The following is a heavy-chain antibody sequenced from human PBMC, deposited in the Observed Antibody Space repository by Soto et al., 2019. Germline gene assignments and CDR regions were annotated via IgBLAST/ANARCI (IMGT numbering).Heavy chain of an antibody. D-gene: IGHD1-7*01. CDR2: ISWDGATT. Sequence: PGGSLRLSCAASVVQFDDYTMFWVRPAPGKGLEWVSLISWDGATTFYADSVKGRFTISRDNNKNSLYLQMSSLKTEDTAVYYCAKDRHQWELHLNFEYWGQGTLVTVS. CDR1: VVQFDDYT. V-gene: IGHV3-43*01. J-gene: IGHJ4*02. CDR3: AKDRHQWELHLNFEY.